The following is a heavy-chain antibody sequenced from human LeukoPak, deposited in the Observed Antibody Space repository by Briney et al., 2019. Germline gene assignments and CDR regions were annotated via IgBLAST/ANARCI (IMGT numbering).Heavy chain of an antibody. CDR3: ARGLWFREFDY. CDR2: INHSGTT. J-gene: IGHJ4*02. D-gene: IGHD3-10*01. CDR1: GGSFSGYF. Sequence: SETLSLTCAVSGGSFSGYFWSWVRQPPGKGLEWIGEINHSGTTNYNPSLKTRVTISIDTSKNQFSLKLSSVTAADTAVCYCARGLWFREFDYWGQGTLVTVSS. V-gene: IGHV4-34*01.